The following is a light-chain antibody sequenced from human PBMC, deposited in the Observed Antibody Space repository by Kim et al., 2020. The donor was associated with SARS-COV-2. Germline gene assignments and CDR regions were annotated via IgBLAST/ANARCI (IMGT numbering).Light chain of an antibody. CDR2: STS. V-gene: IGKV1-12*01. CDR1: QDISSW. CDR3: QQANSFPPT. Sequence: ASVRDRVTITCRASQDISSWLVWYQQRPGTAPKLLIYSTSSLQSGVPSRFSGSGSGTDFTLTINSLQPEDFATYFCQQANSFPPTFGGGTKVDIK. J-gene: IGKJ4*01.